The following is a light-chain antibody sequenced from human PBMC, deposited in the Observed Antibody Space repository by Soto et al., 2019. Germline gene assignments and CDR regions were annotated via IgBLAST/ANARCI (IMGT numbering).Light chain of an antibody. V-gene: IGKV4-1*01. CDR1: QSVLYSSNNKNY. J-gene: IGKJ4*01. CDR2: WAS. CDR3: QQYYSTPPLT. Sequence: DIVMTQSADSLGVSLGERATINCKSSQSVLYSSNNKNYLAWYQQKPGQPPKLLIYWASTRESGVPDRFSGSGSGTDFTLTISSLQAEDVAVYYCQQYYSTPPLTFGGGTKVEIK.